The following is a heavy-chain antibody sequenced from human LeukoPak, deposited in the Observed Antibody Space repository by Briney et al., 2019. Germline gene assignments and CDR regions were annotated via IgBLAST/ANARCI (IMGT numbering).Heavy chain of an antibody. D-gene: IGHD3-10*01. J-gene: IGHJ6*02. CDR3: ARAGSGSYYYYYGMDV. Sequence: SGGSLRLSCAASGFTFNNYEMNWVRQAPGKGLEWVSYISSSGSTIYYADSVKGRFTISRDNAKNSLYLQMNSLRAEDTAVYYCARAGSGSYYYYYGMDVWGQGTTVTVSS. V-gene: IGHV3-48*03. CDR2: ISSSGSTI. CDR1: GFTFNNYE.